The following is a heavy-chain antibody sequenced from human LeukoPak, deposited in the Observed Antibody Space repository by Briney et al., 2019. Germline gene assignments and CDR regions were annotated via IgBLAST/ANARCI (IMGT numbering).Heavy chain of an antibody. D-gene: IGHD6-13*01. Sequence: WGSLRLSCAASGFTFSNAWMSWVRQAPGKGLEWVGRIKSKTDGGTTDYAAPVKGRFTISRDDSKNTLYLQMNSLKTEDTAVYYCTTEAKIAAAGTGFDYWGQGTLVTVSS. J-gene: IGHJ4*02. V-gene: IGHV3-15*01. CDR2: IKSKTDGGTT. CDR3: TTEAKIAAAGTGFDY. CDR1: GFTFSNAW.